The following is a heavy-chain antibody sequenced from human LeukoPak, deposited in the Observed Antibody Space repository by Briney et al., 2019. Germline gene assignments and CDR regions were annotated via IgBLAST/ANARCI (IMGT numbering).Heavy chain of an antibody. CDR3: AIIGGYSSRSYRDY. D-gene: IGHD6-13*01. CDR1: GFTFSSYE. CDR2: ISSSGSTI. Sequence: GGSLRLSCAASGFTFSSYEMNWVRHAPGKGLEWVSYISSSGSTIYYADSVKGRFTISRDNAKNSLYLQMNSLRAEDTAVYYCAIIGGYSSRSYRDYWGQGTLVTVSS. V-gene: IGHV3-48*03. J-gene: IGHJ4*02.